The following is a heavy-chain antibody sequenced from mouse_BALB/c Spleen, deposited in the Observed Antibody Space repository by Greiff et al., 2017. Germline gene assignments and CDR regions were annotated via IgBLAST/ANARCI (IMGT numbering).Heavy chain of an antibody. CDR2: ISDGGSYT. CDR1: GFTFSDYY. D-gene: IGHD2-1*01. CDR3: ARDWDGMGAMDY. Sequence: EVKLVESGGGLVKPGGSLKLSCAASGFTFSDYYMYWVRQTPEKRLEWVATISDGGSYTYYPDSVKGRFTISRDNAKNNLYLQMSSLKSEDTAMYYCARDWDGMGAMDYWGQGTSVTVSS. V-gene: IGHV5-4*02. J-gene: IGHJ4*01.